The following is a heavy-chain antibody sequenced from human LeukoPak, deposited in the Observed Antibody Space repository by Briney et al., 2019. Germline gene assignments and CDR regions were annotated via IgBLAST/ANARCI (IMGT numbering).Heavy chain of an antibody. CDR2: MYYNGST. Sequence: PSETLSLTCTFSDGSISNSYLSSIRQPPGKGLEWMGYMYYNGSTNYNPSLKSRVTISVDTSKNQLSLRLSSVTAADTDLSYGARQVVRGYFDFWGQGNLVTVSS. J-gene: IGHJ4*02. CDR1: DGSISNSY. V-gene: IGHV4-59*08. D-gene: IGHD2-21*01. CDR3: ARQVVRGYFDF.